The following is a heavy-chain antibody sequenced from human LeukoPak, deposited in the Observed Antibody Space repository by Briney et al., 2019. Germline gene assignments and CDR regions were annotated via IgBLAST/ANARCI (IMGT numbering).Heavy chain of an antibody. J-gene: IGHJ4*02. CDR2: IQYDGSKK. D-gene: IGHD3-22*01. Sequence: GGSLRLSCVASGFTFSSNGMHWVRQAPGKGLEWVTFIQYDGSKKYYADSVKGRFTISRDNSKNTVHLQMNSLRAEDTAMYYCARRAGDYSHPYDYWGQGTLVTVSS. CDR1: GFTFSSNG. V-gene: IGHV3-30*02. CDR3: ARRAGDYSHPYDY.